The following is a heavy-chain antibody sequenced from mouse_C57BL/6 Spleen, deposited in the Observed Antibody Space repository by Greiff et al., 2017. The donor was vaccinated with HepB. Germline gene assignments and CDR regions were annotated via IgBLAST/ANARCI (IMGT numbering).Heavy chain of an antibody. J-gene: IGHJ4*01. Sequence: VQLQESGAELVRPGASVTLSCKASGYTFTDYEMHWVKQTPVHGLEWIGAIDPETGGTAYNQKFKGKAILTADKSSSTAYMELRSLTSEDSAVYYCTRWRGYGGGYYAMDYWGQGTSVTVSS. CDR3: TRWRGYGGGYYAMDY. CDR2: IDPETGGT. D-gene: IGHD2-2*01. CDR1: GYTFTDYE. V-gene: IGHV1-15*01.